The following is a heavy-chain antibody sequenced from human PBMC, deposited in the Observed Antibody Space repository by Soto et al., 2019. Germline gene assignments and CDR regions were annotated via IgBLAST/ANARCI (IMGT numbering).Heavy chain of an antibody. V-gene: IGHV4-34*01. J-gene: IGHJ6*02. CDR1: GGSFSGYY. D-gene: IGHD3-3*01. Sequence: SETLSLTCAVYGGSFSGYYWSWIRQPPGKGLEWIGEINHSGSTNYNPSLKSRVTISVDTSKNQFSLKLVSVTAADTAVYYCAGGHYKRITIFGVVIIPVYYYYGMDVWGQGTTVTVSS. CDR2: INHSGST. CDR3: AGGHYKRITIFGVVIIPVYYYYGMDV.